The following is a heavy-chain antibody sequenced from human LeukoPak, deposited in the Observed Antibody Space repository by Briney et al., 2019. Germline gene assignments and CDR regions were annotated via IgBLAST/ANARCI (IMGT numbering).Heavy chain of an antibody. CDR3: ARDSGTAMVDMDV. CDR1: GFTFSSYW. D-gene: IGHD5-18*01. Sequence: GGSLRLSCAASGFTFSSYWMSWVRQAPGKGLEWVANIKQDGSEKYYVDSVKGRFTISRDNAKNSLYLQMNSLRAEDTALYYCARDSGTAMVDMDVWGKGTTVTVSS. J-gene: IGHJ6*03. V-gene: IGHV3-7*03. CDR2: IKQDGSEK.